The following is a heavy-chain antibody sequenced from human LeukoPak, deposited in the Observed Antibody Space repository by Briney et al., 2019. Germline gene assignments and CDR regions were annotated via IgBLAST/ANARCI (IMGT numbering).Heavy chain of an antibody. Sequence: ASVTVSCKASGYTFTSYGISWVRQAPGQGLEWMGWISAYNGNTNYAQKLQGRVTMTTDTSTSTAYMELRSLRSDDTAVYYCATRASTVTTRGAFDIWGQGTMVTVSS. CDR1: GYTFTSYG. V-gene: IGHV1-18*01. J-gene: IGHJ3*02. CDR3: ATRASTVTTRGAFDI. CDR2: ISAYNGNT. D-gene: IGHD4-17*01.